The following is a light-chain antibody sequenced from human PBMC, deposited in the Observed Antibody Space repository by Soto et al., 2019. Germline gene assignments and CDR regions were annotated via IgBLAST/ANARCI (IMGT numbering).Light chain of an antibody. J-gene: IGKJ1*01. V-gene: IGKV1-5*03. Sequence: DIQMTQSPSTLSASVGDRVTIACRASQTINDWLAWYQQKPGKVPALLIYRASNLQNGVPSRFSGSGSGTEFTLTISSLQPDDFATYYCQQHSHWPPWTFGQGTRVEIQ. CDR2: RAS. CDR3: QQHSHWPPWT. CDR1: QTINDW.